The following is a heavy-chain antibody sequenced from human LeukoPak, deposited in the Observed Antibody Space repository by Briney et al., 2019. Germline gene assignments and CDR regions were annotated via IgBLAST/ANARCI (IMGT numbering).Heavy chain of an antibody. CDR2: ISAYNGNT. J-gene: IGHJ6*03. D-gene: IGHD3-10*01. Sequence: GASVKVSCKASGYTFTSYGISWVRQAPGQGLEWMGWISAYNGNTNYAQKLQGRVTMTTDTSTSTAYMELRSLRSDDTAVYYCARDIWFGELSTNYYYYMDVWGKGTTVTVSS. CDR1: GYTFTSYG. CDR3: ARDIWFGELSTNYYYYMDV. V-gene: IGHV1-18*01.